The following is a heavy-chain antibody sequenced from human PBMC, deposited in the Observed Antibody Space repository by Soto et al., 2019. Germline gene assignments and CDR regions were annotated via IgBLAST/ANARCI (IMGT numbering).Heavy chain of an antibody. D-gene: IGHD5-12*01. V-gene: IGHV3-64D*08. J-gene: IGHJ4*02. CDR2: ISANGGST. Sequence: EVQLVESGGGLVQPGGSLRLSCSASGFTFNDYPMYWVRQAPGKGLEYVSLISANGGSTHYADSVKGRFSISRDKSKKPLYLQMSSLRADDTAVYYCVKGAGWLQDVDYWGQGTLVTVSS. CDR3: VKGAGWLQDVDY. CDR1: GFTFNDYP.